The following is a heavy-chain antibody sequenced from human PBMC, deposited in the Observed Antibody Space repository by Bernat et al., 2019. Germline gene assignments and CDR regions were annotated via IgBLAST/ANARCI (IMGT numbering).Heavy chain of an antibody. CDR1: GFTFSSYS. Sequence: EVQLVESGGGLVKPGGSLRLSCAASGFTFSSYSMNWVRQAPGKGLEWVSSISSSSSYIYYADSVKGRFTISRDNAKNSLYLQMNSLRAEDTAVYYCAKDDYYDFWSGYNFDYWGQGTLVTVSS. D-gene: IGHD3-3*01. CDR2: ISSSSSYI. J-gene: IGHJ4*02. CDR3: AKDDYYDFWSGYNFDY. V-gene: IGHV3-21*04.